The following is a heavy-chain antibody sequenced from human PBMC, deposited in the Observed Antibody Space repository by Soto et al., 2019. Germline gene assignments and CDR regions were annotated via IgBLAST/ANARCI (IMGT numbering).Heavy chain of an antibody. D-gene: IGHD3-10*01. CDR1: GFTFSSYA. J-gene: IGHJ4*02. CDR3: GSGRDTVDL. V-gene: IGHV3-23*01. CDR2: ISGGGTT. Sequence: EVQLLESGGGLVQPGGSLRLSCAASGFTFSSYAMSWVRQAPGKGLEWVSSISGGGTTYYADSVKGRFTISRDNSKSALYLQMNSLRAEDTAVYYCGSGRDTVDLGGQGTLVTVSS.